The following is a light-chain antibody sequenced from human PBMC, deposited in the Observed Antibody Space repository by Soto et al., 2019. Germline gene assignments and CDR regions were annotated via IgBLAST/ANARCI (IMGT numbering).Light chain of an antibody. CDR1: SSHVGGYDY. CDR3: SSYSISTAYL. Sequence: QSVLTQPASVSGSPGQSITISCTGTSSHVGGYDYVSWYQLHPGKAPKLMIFEVSNRPSGVSYRFSGSKSGNTASLTISGLQVEDEADYFCSSYSISTAYLFGTGTKVTVL. V-gene: IGLV2-14*01. J-gene: IGLJ1*01. CDR2: EVS.